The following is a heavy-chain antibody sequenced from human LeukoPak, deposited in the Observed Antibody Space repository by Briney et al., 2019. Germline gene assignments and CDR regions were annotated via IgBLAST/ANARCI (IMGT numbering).Heavy chain of an antibody. J-gene: IGHJ3*02. D-gene: IGHD1/OR15-1a*01. Sequence: GGSLRLSCAASGFPCSSYVMSWVRQAPGRGLEWVSGLSGSGTTTYYTDSVKGRFTISRDNSKNTLYLQMNSLRAEDTAVYYCAKEPRWEQLHSFDIWGQGTTVTVSS. V-gene: IGHV3-23*01. CDR1: GFPCSSYV. CDR3: AKEPRWEQLHSFDI. CDR2: LSGSGTTT.